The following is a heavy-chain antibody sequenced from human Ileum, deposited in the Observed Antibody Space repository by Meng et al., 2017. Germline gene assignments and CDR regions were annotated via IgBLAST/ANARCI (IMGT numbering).Heavy chain of an antibody. Sequence: SETLSLTCAISGDSVSSNIAAWNWIRQSPSRGLEWRGRTYYRSKWNNDYAVSVKSRITINPDTSKNQFSLQLNSVTPEDTAVYYCARGSWYHYGMDVWAQGTTVTVSS. J-gene: IGHJ6*02. V-gene: IGHV6-1*01. D-gene: IGHD6-13*01. CDR2: TYYRSKWNN. CDR1: GDSVSSNIAA. CDR3: ARGSWYHYGMDV.